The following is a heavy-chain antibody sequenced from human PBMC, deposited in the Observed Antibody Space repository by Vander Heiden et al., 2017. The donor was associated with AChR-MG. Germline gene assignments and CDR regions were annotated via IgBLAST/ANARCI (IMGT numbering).Heavy chain of an antibody. V-gene: IGHV1-69*06. CDR1: GGTFSSYA. D-gene: IGHD3-3*01. CDR3: ARAPNYDFWSGYPPLVGMDV. J-gene: IGHJ6*02. CDR2: IIPIFGTA. Sequence: QVQLVQSGAEVKKPGSSVKVSCKASGGTFSSYAISWVRQAPGQGLELMGGIIPIFGTANYAQKFQGRVTITADKSPSTAYMELSSLRSEDTAVYYCARAPNYDFWSGYPPLVGMDVWGQGTTVTVSS.